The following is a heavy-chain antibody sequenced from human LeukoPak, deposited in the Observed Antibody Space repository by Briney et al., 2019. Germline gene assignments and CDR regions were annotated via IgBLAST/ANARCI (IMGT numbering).Heavy chain of an antibody. CDR3: AREMYYYDSSGPAPGCYYYRDV. CDR2: INPSGST. D-gene: IGHD3-22*01. CDR1: GGSFSDYY. Sequence: SETLSLTCAVYGGSFSDYYWTWIRQTPGEGLEWIGEINPSGSTNYKPSFKIRVDISLDTFKIPFSQKLSSVNAADRGVYYCAREMYYYDSSGPAPGCYYYRDVWGKGTTVTV. J-gene: IGHJ6*03. V-gene: IGHV4-34*01.